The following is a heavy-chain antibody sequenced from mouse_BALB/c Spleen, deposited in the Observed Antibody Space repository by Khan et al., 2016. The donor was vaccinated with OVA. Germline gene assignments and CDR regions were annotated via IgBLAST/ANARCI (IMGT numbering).Heavy chain of an antibody. V-gene: IGHV5-6*01. CDR2: VSTGGSYT. Sequence: EVELVESGGDLVKPGGSLKLSCAASGFTFSTYGMSWVRQAPDKRLEWVATVSTGGSYTYYPDSVKGRFTISRDNAKNTLYLQMSGLRSDDTAMYFCARQPYYHYNILDYWGQGTSVTVSS. CDR3: ARQPYYHYNILDY. J-gene: IGHJ4*01. CDR1: GFTFSTYG. D-gene: IGHD2-4*01.